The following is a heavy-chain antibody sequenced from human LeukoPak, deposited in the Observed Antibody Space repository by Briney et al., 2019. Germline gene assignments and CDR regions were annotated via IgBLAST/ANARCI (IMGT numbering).Heavy chain of an antibody. CDR3: AREGGSGTYGYDY. CDR1: GFTVSTNY. Sequence: GGSLRLSCAASGFTVSTNYISWVRQAPGKGLEWVSVIYSAGSTYYADSVKGRFTISRDNSKNTVYLQMNSLRPDDTAVYYCAREGGSGTYGYDYWGQGTLVTVSS. J-gene: IGHJ4*02. V-gene: IGHV3-66*02. CDR2: IYSAGST. D-gene: IGHD3-10*01.